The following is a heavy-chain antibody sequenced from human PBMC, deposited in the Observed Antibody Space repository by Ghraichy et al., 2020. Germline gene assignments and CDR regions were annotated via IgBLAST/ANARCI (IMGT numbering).Heavy chain of an antibody. CDR3: ARGLMAAPGIDY. Sequence: GGSLRLSCAASGFTFRSYEMNWVRQAPGKGLEWVSYISKSGSTIYYADSVKGRFTISRANAKNSLYLQMNSLRAEDTAVYYCARGLMAAPGIDYWGQGTLVTVSS. D-gene: IGHD6-13*01. V-gene: IGHV3-48*03. CDR1: GFTFRSYE. J-gene: IGHJ4*02. CDR2: ISKSGSTI.